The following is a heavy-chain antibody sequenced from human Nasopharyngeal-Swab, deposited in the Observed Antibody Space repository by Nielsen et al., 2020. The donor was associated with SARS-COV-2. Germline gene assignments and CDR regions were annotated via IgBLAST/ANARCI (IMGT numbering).Heavy chain of an antibody. CDR3: TLDIVVVPAAQTDY. D-gene: IGHD2-2*03. CDR2: IKSKTDGGTT. CDR1: GFTFSNAW. J-gene: IGHJ4*02. V-gene: IGHV3-15*01. Sequence: GESLKISCAASGFTFSNAWMSWVRQAPGKGLEWVGRIKSKTDGGTTDYAAPVKGRFTISRDDSKNTLYLQMNSLKTEDTAVYYCTLDIVVVPAAQTDYWGQGTLVTVS.